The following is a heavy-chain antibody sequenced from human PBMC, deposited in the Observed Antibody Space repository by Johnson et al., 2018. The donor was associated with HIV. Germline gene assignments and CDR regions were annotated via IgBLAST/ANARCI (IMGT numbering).Heavy chain of an antibody. V-gene: IGHV3-13*01. Sequence: VQLVESGGGLVKPGGSLRLSCAASGFTFSDYYMTWVRQATGKGLEWVSAIGTAGDTYYPGSVKGRFTIPRDNAKNSLYLQMNNLRAEDTAVYYCVREFYCTGGVCYLGDAFDIWGQGTMVTVSS. CDR1: GFTFSDYY. D-gene: IGHD2-8*02. J-gene: IGHJ3*02. CDR2: IGTAGDT. CDR3: VREFYCTGGVCYLGDAFDI.